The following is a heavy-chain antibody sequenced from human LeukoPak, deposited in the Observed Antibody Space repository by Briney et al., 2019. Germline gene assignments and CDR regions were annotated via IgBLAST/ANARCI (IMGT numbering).Heavy chain of an antibody. CDR1: GFAFSGSA. CDR2: IRSKANSYAT. J-gene: IGHJ4*02. D-gene: IGHD3-9*01. Sequence: GGSLRLSCAASGFAFSGSAMHWVRQASGKGLEWVGRIRSKANSYATAYAASVKGRFTISRDDSKNTAYLQMNSLKTEDTAVYYCTPSLYDILTGSDYWGQGTLVTVSS. CDR3: TPSLYDILTGSDY. V-gene: IGHV3-73*01.